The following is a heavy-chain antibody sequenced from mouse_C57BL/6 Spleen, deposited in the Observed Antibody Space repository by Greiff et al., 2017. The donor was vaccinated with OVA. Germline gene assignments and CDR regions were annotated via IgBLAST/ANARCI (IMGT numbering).Heavy chain of an antibody. J-gene: IGHJ2*01. Sequence: EVKVEESGGGLVQPGGSLKLSCAASGFTFSDYGMAWVRQAPRKGPEWVAFISNLAYSIYYADTVTGRFTISRENAKNTLYLEMSSLRSEDTAMYYCARETGHYFDYWGQGTTLTVSS. V-gene: IGHV5-15*04. CDR1: GFTFSDYG. D-gene: IGHD4-1*01. CDR2: ISNLAYSI. CDR3: ARETGHYFDY.